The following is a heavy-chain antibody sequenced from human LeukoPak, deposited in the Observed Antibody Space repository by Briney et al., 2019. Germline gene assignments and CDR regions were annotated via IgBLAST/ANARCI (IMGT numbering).Heavy chain of an antibody. CDR2: ISSSSSYI. D-gene: IGHD6-13*01. CDR1: GFTFSSYS. Sequence: GGSLRLSRAASGFTFSSYSMNWVRQAPGKGLEWVSSISSSSSYIYYADSVKGRFTISRDNAKNSLYLQMNSLRAEDTAVYYCARDREIAAAGTDFDYWGQGTLVTVSS. J-gene: IGHJ4*02. CDR3: ARDREIAAAGTDFDY. V-gene: IGHV3-21*01.